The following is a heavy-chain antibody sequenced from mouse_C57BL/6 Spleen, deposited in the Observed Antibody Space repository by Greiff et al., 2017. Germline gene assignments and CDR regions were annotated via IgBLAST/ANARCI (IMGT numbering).Heavy chain of an antibody. CDR2: IYPEDGDT. CDR3: SRTSEYGSRYLDY. J-gene: IGHJ2*01. D-gene: IGHD1-1*01. Sequence: EVQLQQSGPELVKPGASVKIPCTASGYAFTSSSMDWVKQSPGKRLEWIGVIYPEDGDTNYNQKFKGKATLTVDKSSSTASMELRSLTSEDTAVYYCSRTSEYGSRYLDYWGQGTTLTVSS. CDR1: GYAFTSSS. V-gene: IGHV1-18*01.